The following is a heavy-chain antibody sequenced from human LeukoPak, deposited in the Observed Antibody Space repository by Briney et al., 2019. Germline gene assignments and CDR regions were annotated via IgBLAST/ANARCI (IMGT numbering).Heavy chain of an antibody. CDR1: GLTFSSYS. CDR2: ISHSSSYI. J-gene: IGHJ4*02. V-gene: IGHV3-21*01. Sequence: WGSLRLSCAASGLTFSSYSMNWVRQAPWKGLECVSSISHSSSYIYYTDPVKGRFTISRHNAENSLYLQMNSLRAEDTAVYYCARDRDFDYWGQGTLVAVSS. CDR3: ARDRDFDY.